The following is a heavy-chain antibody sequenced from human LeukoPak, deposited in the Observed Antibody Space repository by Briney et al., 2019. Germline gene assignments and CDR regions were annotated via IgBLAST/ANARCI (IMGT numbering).Heavy chain of an antibody. J-gene: IGHJ4*02. Sequence: GGSLRLSCAASGFTFSSYALHWVRQAPGKGLEWVAVISYDGSNKDYADSVKGRFTISRDNSKNTLYLQTNSLRAEDTAVYYCATVGRAYSIYLYFDYWGQGTLVTVSS. CDR1: GFTFSSYA. V-gene: IGHV3-30-3*01. CDR3: ATVGRAYSIYLYFDY. CDR2: ISYDGSNK. D-gene: IGHD4-11*01.